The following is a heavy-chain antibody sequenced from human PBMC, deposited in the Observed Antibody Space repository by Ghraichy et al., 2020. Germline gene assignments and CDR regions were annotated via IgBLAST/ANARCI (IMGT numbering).Heavy chain of an antibody. J-gene: IGHJ4*02. CDR1: GFTFSSYA. D-gene: IGHD6-13*01. CDR3: AKDGASGYSSSWYRSWGGFDY. Sequence: GGSLRLSCAASGFTFSSYAMSWVRQAPGKGLEWVSAISRSGGSTYYADSVKGRFTISRDNSKNTLYLQMNSLRAEDTAVYYCAKDGASGYSSSWYRSWGGFDYWGQGTLVTVSS. V-gene: IGHV3-23*01. CDR2: ISRSGGST.